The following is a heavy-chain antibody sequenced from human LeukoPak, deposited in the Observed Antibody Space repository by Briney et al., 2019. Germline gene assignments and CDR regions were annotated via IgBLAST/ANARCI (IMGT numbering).Heavy chain of an antibody. V-gene: IGHV4-59*08. CDR2: ISYSGKT. CDR1: GASINTYY. J-gene: IGHJ4*02. Sequence: SETLSLTCTVSGASINTYYWSWIRQPPGKGLEYIAYISYSGKTNYNPSLQSRVTMSVDTSNNQSSLRLSSVTAADTAVYYCARGRPGKKILITMVRGVRDYWGQGTLVTVSS. CDR3: ARGRPGKKILITMVRGVRDY. D-gene: IGHD3-10*01.